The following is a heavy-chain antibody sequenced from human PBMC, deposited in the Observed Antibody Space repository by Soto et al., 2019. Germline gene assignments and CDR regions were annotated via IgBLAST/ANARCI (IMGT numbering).Heavy chain of an antibody. CDR3: ARVVYFVSYGIDV. CDR2: ISSSSSYI. D-gene: IGHD2-8*01. Sequence: PGGALRLFSAASGFTVSRYSMDRVRQAPGKGLEWVSSISSSSSYIYYADSVKGRFTISRDNAKNSLYLQMNSLRAEDTAVYYCARVVYFVSYGIDVRGQVTTFPAS. CDR1: GFTVSRYS. V-gene: IGHV3-21*01. J-gene: IGHJ6*02.